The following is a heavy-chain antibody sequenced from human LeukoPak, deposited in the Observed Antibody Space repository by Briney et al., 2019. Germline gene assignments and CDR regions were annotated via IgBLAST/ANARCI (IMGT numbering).Heavy chain of an antibody. CDR2: IYSGGST. CDR3: ARAGDYGDYEVYFDI. Sequence: PGESLRLSCAASGFTVSSNYMSWVRQAPGKGLEWVSVIYSGGSTYYADSVKGRFTISRDNSKNTLYLQMNSLRAEDTAVYYCARAGDYGDYEVYFDIWGQGTMVTVSS. CDR1: GFTVSSNY. V-gene: IGHV3-66*01. D-gene: IGHD4-17*01. J-gene: IGHJ3*02.